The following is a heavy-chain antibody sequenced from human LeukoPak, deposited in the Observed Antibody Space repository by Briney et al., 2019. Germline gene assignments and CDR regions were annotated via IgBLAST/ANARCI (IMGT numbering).Heavy chain of an antibody. V-gene: IGHV4-38-2*02. CDR3: ARGWASIAAAVDFDY. CDR2: IYHSGST. J-gene: IGHJ4*02. Sequence: PSETLSLTCTVSGYSISSGYYWGWIRQPPGKGLEWIGSIYHSGSTYYNPSLKSRVTISVDTSKNQFSLKLSSVTAADTAVYYCARGWASIAAAVDFDYWGQGTLVTVSS. CDR1: GYSISSGYY. D-gene: IGHD6-13*01.